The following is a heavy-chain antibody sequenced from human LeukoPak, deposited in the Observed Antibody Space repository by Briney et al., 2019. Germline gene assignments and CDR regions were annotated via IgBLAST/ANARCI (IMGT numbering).Heavy chain of an antibody. CDR1: GGSFSGYY. D-gene: IGHD6-19*01. CDR2: INHSGST. J-gene: IGHJ4*02. CDR3: ARAPNSYSSGWYRDY. Sequence: PSETLSLTCAVYGGSFSGYYWSWIRQPPGKGLEWIGEINHSGSTNYNPSLKSRVTISVDMSKNQFSLKLSSVTAADTAVYYCARAPNSYSSGWYRDYWGQGTLVTVSS. V-gene: IGHV4-34*01.